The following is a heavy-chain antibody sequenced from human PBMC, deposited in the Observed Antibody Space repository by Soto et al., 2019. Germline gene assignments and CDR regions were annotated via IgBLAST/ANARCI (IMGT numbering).Heavy chain of an antibody. Sequence: QMQLQESGPGLVKPSETLSLTCAVSSASIITEQRWTWVRQPPGKGLEWIGEIHHSGSTNNNPSFRSRVTMSVDKSKNQFSLNLNSVTAADTAVYYCARADFDWLSLDYWGQGTLVTVSS. CDR3: ARADFDWLSLDY. CDR1: SASIITEQR. V-gene: IGHV4-4*02. CDR2: IHHSGST. D-gene: IGHD3-9*01. J-gene: IGHJ4*02.